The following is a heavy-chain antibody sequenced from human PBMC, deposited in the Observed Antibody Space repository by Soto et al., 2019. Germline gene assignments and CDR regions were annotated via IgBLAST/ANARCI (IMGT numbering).Heavy chain of an antibody. J-gene: IGHJ4*02. CDR1: GFTFCNAW. D-gene: IGHD6-19*01. CDR3: TTEGSGRAVAGIFDY. V-gene: IGHV3-15*07. CDR2: IKSKTDGGTT. Sequence: GGSLRLSCAASGFTFCNAWMNWVRQAPGKGLEWVGRIKSKTDGGTTDYAAPVKGRFTISRDDSKNTLYLQMNSLKTEDTAVYYCTTEGSGRAVAGIFDYWGQGTLVTVSS.